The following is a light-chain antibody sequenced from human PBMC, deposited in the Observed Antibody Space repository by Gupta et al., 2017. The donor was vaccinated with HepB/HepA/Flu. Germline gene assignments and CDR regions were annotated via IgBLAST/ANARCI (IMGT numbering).Light chain of an antibody. Sequence: QSALTQPASVSGSPVQSITISCTGTSSDVGNYNFVSWYQQYPDKAPKLVIYDVSRRPAGVPDRFSGSKSGNTASLTISGLQAEDEAEYYCSSYTSTTSQVFGTGTKVTVL. V-gene: IGLV2-14*03. CDR3: SSYTSTTSQV. CDR1: SSDVGNYNF. J-gene: IGLJ1*01. CDR2: DVS.